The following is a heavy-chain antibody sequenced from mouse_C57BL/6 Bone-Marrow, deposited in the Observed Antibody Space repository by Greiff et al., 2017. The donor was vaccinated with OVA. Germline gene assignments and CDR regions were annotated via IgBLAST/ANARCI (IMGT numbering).Heavy chain of an antibody. J-gene: IGHJ3*01. D-gene: IGHD3-2*02. V-gene: IGHV5-6*02. Sequence: EVKLEESGGDLVKPGGSLKLSCAASGFTFSSYGMSWVRQTPDKRLEWVATISSGGSYTYYPDSVKGRFTISRDNAKNTLYLQMSSLKSEDTAMYYCARRTAQASFAYWGQGTLVTVSA. CDR2: ISSGGSYT. CDR1: GFTFSSYG. CDR3: ARRTAQASFAY.